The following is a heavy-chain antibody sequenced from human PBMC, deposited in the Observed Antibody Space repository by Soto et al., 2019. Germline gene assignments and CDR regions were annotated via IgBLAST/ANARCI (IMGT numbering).Heavy chain of an antibody. J-gene: IGHJ4*02. V-gene: IGHV3-30*18. Sequence: QVQLVESGGGVVQPGRSLRLSCAASGFTFSSYGMHWVRQAPGKGLEWVAVISYDGSNKYYADSVKGRFTISRDNSKNTLYLQMNSLRAEDTAVYYCSKDWGGATNAYWGQGTLVTVSS. D-gene: IGHD1-26*01. CDR1: GFTFSSYG. CDR2: ISYDGSNK. CDR3: SKDWGGATNAY.